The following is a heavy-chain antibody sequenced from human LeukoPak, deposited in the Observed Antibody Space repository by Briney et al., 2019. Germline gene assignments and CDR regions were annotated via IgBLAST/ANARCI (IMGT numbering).Heavy chain of an antibody. CDR3: AREPYDFWSGYYGPYYMDV. Sequence: GGSLRLSCAASGFTFDDYGMSWVRQAPGKGLEWVSGINWNGGSTGYADSVKGRFTISRDNAKNSLYLQMNSLRAEDTALYYCAREPYDFWSGYYGPYYMDVWGKGTTVTVSS. D-gene: IGHD3-3*01. J-gene: IGHJ6*03. CDR1: GFTFDDYG. CDR2: INWNGGST. V-gene: IGHV3-20*04.